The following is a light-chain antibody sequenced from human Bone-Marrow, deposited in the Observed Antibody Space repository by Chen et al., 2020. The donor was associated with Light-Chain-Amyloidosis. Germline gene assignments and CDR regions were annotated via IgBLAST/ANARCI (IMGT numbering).Light chain of an antibody. CDR2: RDT. CDR1: DLPTKY. CDR3: QSADSSGTYEVI. J-gene: IGLJ2*01. V-gene: IGLV3-25*03. Sequence: SYELTQPPSVSVSPGQTARITCSGDDLPTKYAYWYQQKPGQAPVLVIHRDTERPSGISERCSGSSPGTTATLTISGVQAEDEADYHCQSADSSGTYEVIFGGGTKLTVL.